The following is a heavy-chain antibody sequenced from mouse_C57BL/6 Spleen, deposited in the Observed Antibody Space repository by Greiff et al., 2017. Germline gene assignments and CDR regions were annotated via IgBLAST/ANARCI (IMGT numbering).Heavy chain of an antibody. CDR1: GYTFTSYW. D-gene: IGHD1-1*01. J-gene: IGHJ3*01. V-gene: IGHV1-52*01. CDR3: ARTHYYGSSYPFAY. CDR2: IDPSDSET. Sequence: QVQLKQPGAELVRPGSSVKLSCKASGYTFTSYWMHWVKQRPIQGLEWIGNIDPSDSETHYNQKFKDKATLTVDKSSSTAYMQLSSLTSEDSAVYYCARTHYYGSSYPFAYWGQGTLVTVSA.